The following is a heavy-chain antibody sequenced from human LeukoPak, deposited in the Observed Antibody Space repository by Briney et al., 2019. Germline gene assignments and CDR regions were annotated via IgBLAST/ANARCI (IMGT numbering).Heavy chain of an antibody. V-gene: IGHV1-2*02. CDR1: GYTFTGYY. Sequence: ASVKVSCKASGYTFTGYYMHWVRQAPGQGLEWMGWINPNSGVTNYAQRFQGRVTMTRDTSISTAYMELSRLRSDDTAVYYCARVGGSGWYSFDYWGQGTLVTVSS. CDR3: ARVGGSGWYSFDY. CDR2: INPNSGVT. D-gene: IGHD6-19*01. J-gene: IGHJ4*02.